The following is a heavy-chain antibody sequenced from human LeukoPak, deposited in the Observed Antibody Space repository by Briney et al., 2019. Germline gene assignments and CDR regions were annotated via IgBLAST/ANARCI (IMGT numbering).Heavy chain of an antibody. Sequence: PSETLSLTCTVSGYSISSSYYWSWIRQPPGKGLVWIGYIYYSGSTNYNPSLKGRVTISVDTSKNQFSLKLSSVTAADTAVYYCARVGVPAAMHDWYFELWGSGTMVTVSS. CDR1: GYSISSSYY. CDR2: IYYSGST. D-gene: IGHD2-2*01. CDR3: ARVGVPAAMHDWYFEL. V-gene: IGHV4-59*13. J-gene: IGHJ2*01.